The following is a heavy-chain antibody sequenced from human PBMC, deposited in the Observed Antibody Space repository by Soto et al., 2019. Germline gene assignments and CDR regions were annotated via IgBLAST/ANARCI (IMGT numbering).Heavy chain of an antibody. D-gene: IGHD2-8*01. CDR2: INPGGSIT. J-gene: IGHJ4*02. CDR1: GFTFSSYW. Sequence: GGSLRLSCAASGFTFSSYWMHWVRQAPGKGLVWVSRINPGGSITAYADSVKGRFTISRDNAKNTLYLQMNSLRGDDTAVYYCARVPTGKYGVWNCRGQGTLVTVSS. V-gene: IGHV3-74*01. CDR3: ARVPTGKYGVWNC.